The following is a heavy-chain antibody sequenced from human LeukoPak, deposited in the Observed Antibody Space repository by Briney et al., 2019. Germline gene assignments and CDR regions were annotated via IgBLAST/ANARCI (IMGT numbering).Heavy chain of an antibody. CDR2: INHSGST. CDR3: ARGFSNFWSGPNYYMDV. J-gene: IGHJ6*03. V-gene: IGHV4-34*01. Sequence: TSETLSLTCAVYGGSFSGYYWSWIRQPPGKGLEWIGEINHSGSTNYNPSLKSRVTISVDTSKNQFSLKLSSVTAADTAVYCCARGFSNFWSGPNYYMDVWGKGTTVTVSS. CDR1: GGSFSGYY. D-gene: IGHD3-3*01.